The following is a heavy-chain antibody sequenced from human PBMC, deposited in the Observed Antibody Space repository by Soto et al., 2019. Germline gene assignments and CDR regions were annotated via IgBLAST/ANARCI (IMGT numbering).Heavy chain of an antibody. Sequence: QVQLVQSGAEVKKPGASVKVSCKASGYTFTNYGISWVRRATGQGLEWMGWISAYNGNINYAQKLQGRVTMTTDTSTSTAYMELRSLRSDDTAMYYCPISYCGGNCSSNLPLDYYYYGMDVWGQGTTVTVSS. CDR3: PISYCGGNCSSNLPLDYYYYGMDV. V-gene: IGHV1-18*01. CDR2: ISAYNGNI. J-gene: IGHJ6*02. D-gene: IGHD2-21*02. CDR1: GYTFTNYG.